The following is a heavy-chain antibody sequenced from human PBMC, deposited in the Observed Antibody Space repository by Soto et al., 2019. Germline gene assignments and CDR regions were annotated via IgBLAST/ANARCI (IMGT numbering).Heavy chain of an antibody. V-gene: IGHV1-24*01. CDR3: ATDSRVFARYEGDYYGMDV. J-gene: IGHJ6*02. CDR2: FDPEDGKT. D-gene: IGHD5-12*01. Sequence: ASVKVSCKVSGYTLTELSMHWVRQAPGKGLEWMGGFDPEDGKTIYAQKFQGRVTMTEDTSTDTAYMELSSLRSEDTAVYYCATDSRVFARYEGDYYGMDVWGQGTTVTVSS. CDR1: GYTLTELS.